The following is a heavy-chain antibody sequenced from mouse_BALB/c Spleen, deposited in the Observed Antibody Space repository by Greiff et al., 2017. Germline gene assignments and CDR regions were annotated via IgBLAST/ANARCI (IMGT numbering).Heavy chain of an antibody. Sequence: EVQVVESGGGLVKPGGSLKLSCAASGFTFSSYAMSWVRQTPEKRLEWVASISSGGSTYYPDSVKGRFTISRDNARNILYLQMSSLRSEDTAMYYCARGEEYGNYWFAYWGQGTLVTVSA. CDR1: GFTFSSYA. CDR3: ARGEEYGNYWFAY. CDR2: ISSGGST. D-gene: IGHD2-1*01. J-gene: IGHJ3*01. V-gene: IGHV5-6-5*01.